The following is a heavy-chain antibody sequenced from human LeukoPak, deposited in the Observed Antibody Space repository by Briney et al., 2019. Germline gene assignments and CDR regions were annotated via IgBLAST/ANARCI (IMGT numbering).Heavy chain of an antibody. Sequence: SETLSLTCTVSGGSISSYYWSWIRQPPGKGLEWIGEINHSGSTNYNPSLKSRVTISVDTSKNQFSLKLSSVTAADTAVYYCARGFGSYSLEYFQHWGQGTLVTVSS. CDR2: INHSGST. J-gene: IGHJ1*01. D-gene: IGHD1-26*01. V-gene: IGHV4-34*01. CDR3: ARGFGSYSLEYFQH. CDR1: GGSISSYY.